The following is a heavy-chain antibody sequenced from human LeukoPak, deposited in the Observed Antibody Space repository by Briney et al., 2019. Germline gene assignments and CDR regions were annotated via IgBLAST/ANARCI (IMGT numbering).Heavy chain of an antibody. CDR2: IKQDGSEK. Sequence: PGGSLRLSCAASGFTFSSCWMSWVRQAPGKGLEWVANIKQDGSEKYYVDSVKGRFTISRDNAKNSLYLQMNSLRAEDTAVYYCARTYYYGMDVWGQGTTVTVSS. CDR1: GFTFSSCW. CDR3: ARTYYYGMDV. V-gene: IGHV3-7*01. J-gene: IGHJ6*02.